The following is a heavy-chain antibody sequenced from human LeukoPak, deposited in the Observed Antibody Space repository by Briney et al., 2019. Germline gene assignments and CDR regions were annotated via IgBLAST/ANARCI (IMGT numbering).Heavy chain of an antibody. V-gene: IGHV3-53*05. CDR3: VKDQREAYGSGWSRDFDY. CDR1: GFTVSSNY. CDR2: IYSGGST. D-gene: IGHD6-19*01. Sequence: GGSLRLSCAASGFTVSSNYMSWVRQAPGKGLEWVSVIYSGGSTYYADSVKGRFTISRDNSKNTLYLQLNSLRAEDTAVYYCVKDQREAYGSGWSRDFDYWGQGTLVTVSS. J-gene: IGHJ4*02.